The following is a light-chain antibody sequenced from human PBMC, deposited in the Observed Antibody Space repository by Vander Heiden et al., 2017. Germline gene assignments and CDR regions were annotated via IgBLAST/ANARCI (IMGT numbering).Light chain of an antibody. CDR3: QQRSNWLT. J-gene: IGKJ4*01. CDR2: DAS. Sequence: ETVLTQSPATLSLSPGERATLSCRAMQGVSSYLAWYQQKPGQAPRLLIYDASNRATGIPARFIGSGSGTDFTLTISSLEPEDFAVYYCQQRSNWLTFGGGTKVEIK. CDR1: QGVSSY. V-gene: IGKV3-11*01.